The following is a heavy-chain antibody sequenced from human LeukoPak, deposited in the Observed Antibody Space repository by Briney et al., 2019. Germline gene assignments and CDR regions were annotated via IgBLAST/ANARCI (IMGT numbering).Heavy chain of an antibody. Sequence: PGGSLRLSCAASGFTFSSCGMHWVRQAPGKGLEWVAVISYDGSNKYYADSVKGRFTISRDNSKNTLYLQMNSLRAEDTAVYYCAKAAYLGYGDYVPYFDYWGQGTLVTVSS. CDR3: AKAAYLGYGDYVPYFDY. V-gene: IGHV3-30*18. CDR2: ISYDGSNK. D-gene: IGHD4-17*01. J-gene: IGHJ4*02. CDR1: GFTFSSCG.